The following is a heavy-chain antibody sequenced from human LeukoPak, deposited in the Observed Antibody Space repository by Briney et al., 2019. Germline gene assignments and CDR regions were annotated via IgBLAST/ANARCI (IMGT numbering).Heavy chain of an antibody. CDR2: INPNSGGT. D-gene: IGHD3-10*01. J-gene: IGHJ6*02. CDR1: GYTFTGYY. CDR3: ATGGITMVRGVPPYYYYGMGV. V-gene: IGHV1-2*02. Sequence: ASVKVSCKASGYTFTGYYMHWVRQAPGQGLEWMGWINPNSGGTSYAQKFQGRVTMTRDTSISTAYMELSRLRSDDTAVYYCATGGITMVRGVPPYYYYGMGVWGQGTTVTVSS.